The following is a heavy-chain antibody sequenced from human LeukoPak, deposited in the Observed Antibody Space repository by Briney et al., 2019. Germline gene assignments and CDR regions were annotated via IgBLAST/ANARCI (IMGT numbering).Heavy chain of an antibody. V-gene: IGHV1-69*06. J-gene: IGHJ6*04. D-gene: IGHD3-10*01. CDR1: GGTFSSYA. CDR2: IIPIFGTA. CDR3: ARVLGSGSYSRAYGMDV. Sequence: ASVKVSCKASGGTFSSYAISWVRQAPGQGLEWMGGIIPIFGTANYAQKFQGRVTITADKSTSTAYMELSSLRSEDTAVYCCARVLGSGSYSRAYGMDVWGKGTTVTVSS.